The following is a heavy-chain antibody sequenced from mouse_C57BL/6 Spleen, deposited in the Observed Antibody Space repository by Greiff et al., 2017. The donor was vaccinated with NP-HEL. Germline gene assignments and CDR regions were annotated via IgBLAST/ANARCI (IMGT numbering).Heavy chain of an antibody. V-gene: IGHV3-6*01. CDR2: ISYDGSN. D-gene: IGHD1-1*01. J-gene: IGHJ1*03. CDR1: GYSITSGYY. CDR3: ASVRGYYGSSFHWYFDV. Sequence: EVKLVESGPGLVKPSQSLSLTCSVTGYSITSGYYWNWIRKYPGNILERMGYISYDGSNNYNPPLKNPISITRDQPKYQVFLKLSSVTTEDTATYYCASVRGYYGSSFHWYFDVWGTGTTVTVSS.